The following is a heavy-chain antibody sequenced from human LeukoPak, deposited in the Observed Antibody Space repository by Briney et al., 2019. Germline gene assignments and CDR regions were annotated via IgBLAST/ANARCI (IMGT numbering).Heavy chain of an antibody. Sequence: SVKVSCRAFGGTFSSYAIGWLRQAPGKGLEWMGGIIPIFGTANYAQKFQGRVTITADESTSTAYMELSSLRSEDTAVYYCARVLAVAGIPDYWGQGTLVTVSS. J-gene: IGHJ4*02. D-gene: IGHD6-19*01. CDR1: GGTFSSYA. CDR3: ARVLAVAGIPDY. V-gene: IGHV1-69*13. CDR2: IIPIFGTA.